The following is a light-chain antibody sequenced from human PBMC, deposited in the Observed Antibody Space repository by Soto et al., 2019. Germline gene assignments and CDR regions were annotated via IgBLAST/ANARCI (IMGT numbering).Light chain of an antibody. CDR3: QQYYSYSHT. J-gene: IGKJ2*01. V-gene: IGKV1-5*01. CDR2: DAS. CDR1: QSISSW. Sequence: DIQMTQSPSTLSASVGDRVTITCRASQSISSWLAWYQQKPGKAPKLLIYDASSLESGVPSRFSGSGSGTEVTLTISSLQPDDFATYYCQQYYSYSHTFGQGTKLEIK.